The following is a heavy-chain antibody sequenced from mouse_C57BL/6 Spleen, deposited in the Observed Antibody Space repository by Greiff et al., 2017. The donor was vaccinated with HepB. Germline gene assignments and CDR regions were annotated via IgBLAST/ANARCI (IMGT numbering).Heavy chain of an antibody. J-gene: IGHJ4*01. D-gene: IGHD2-3*01. CDR1: GFTFSDYG. V-gene: IGHV5-17*01. Sequence: EVKLVESGGGLVKPGGSLKLSCAASGFTFSDYGMHWVRQAPEKGLEWVAYISSGSSTIYYADTVKGRFTISRDNAKNTLFLQMTSLRSEDTAMYYCAKGDDVYAMDYWGQGTSVTVSS. CDR3: AKGDDVYAMDY. CDR2: ISSGSSTI.